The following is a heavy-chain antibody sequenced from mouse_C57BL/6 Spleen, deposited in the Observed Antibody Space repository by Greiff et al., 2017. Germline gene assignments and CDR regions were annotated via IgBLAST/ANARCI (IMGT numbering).Heavy chain of an antibody. CDR2: ISSGGSYT. CDR1: GFTFSSYG. Sequence: EVTLVESGGDLVKPGGSLKLSCAASGFTFSSYGMSWVRQTPDKRLEWVATISSGGSYTYYPDSVKGRFTISRDNAKNTLYLQMSSLKSEDTAMYYCARGYTSYAMDYWGQGTSVTVSS. D-gene: IGHD2-2*01. CDR3: ARGYTSYAMDY. J-gene: IGHJ4*01. V-gene: IGHV5-6*01.